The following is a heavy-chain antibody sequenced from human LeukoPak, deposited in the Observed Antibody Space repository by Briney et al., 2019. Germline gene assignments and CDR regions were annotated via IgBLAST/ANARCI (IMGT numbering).Heavy chain of an antibody. CDR2: IIPIFGTA. V-gene: IGHV1-69*01. CDR1: GGTFSSYA. D-gene: IGHD1-26*01. J-gene: IGHJ4*02. Sequence: ASVKVSCKASGGTFSSYAISWVRQAPGQGLEWMGGIIPIFGTANYAQKFQGRVTITADESTSTAYMELSSLRSEDTAVYYCTRGGWEIEGDTKFDYWGQGTLVTVSS. CDR3: TRGGWEIEGDTKFDY.